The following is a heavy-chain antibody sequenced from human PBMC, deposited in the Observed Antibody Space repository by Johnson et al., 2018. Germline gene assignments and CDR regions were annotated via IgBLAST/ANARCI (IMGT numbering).Heavy chain of an antibody. J-gene: IGHJ1*01. V-gene: IGHV3-30*18. CDR2: KSHDGISK. D-gene: IGHD4-23*01. CDR3: AKDRALRWSAIQH. CDR1: GSIFSGYV. Sequence: LVESGGGVVQPGRSLRLSCAASGSIFSGYVMHWVRQAPGKGLEWVALKSHDGISKQYGDSVKDRFTISRDDSKNTLYLQMNRLRTEDTAFYYCAKDRALRWSAIQHWGQGTLVTVSS.